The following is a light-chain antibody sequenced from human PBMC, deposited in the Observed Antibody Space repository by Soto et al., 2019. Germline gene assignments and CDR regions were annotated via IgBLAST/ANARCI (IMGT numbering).Light chain of an antibody. V-gene: IGKV1-5*01. CDR3: QQYNSHST. Sequence: DIQMTQSPSTLSASAGDRVTITCRASQSISSWLAWYKQKPGKAPKLLIYDASSLESGVPSRFSGSGSGTEFTLTIRSLQPDDFATYYCQQYNSHSTFGQGTKVDIK. CDR1: QSISSW. CDR2: DAS. J-gene: IGKJ1*01.